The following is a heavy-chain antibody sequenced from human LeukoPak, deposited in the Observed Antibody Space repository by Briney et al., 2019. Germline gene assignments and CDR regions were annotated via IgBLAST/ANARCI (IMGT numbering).Heavy chain of an antibody. CDR1: GGSFGTYY. Sequence: PSETLSLTCAVYGGSFGTYYWSWIRQPTGKGLEWIGEINHSGTTNYNPSLKSRVTISVDTSKNQFSLKLSSVTAADTAVYCCASVLCFIWGQGTMVTVSS. CDR3: ASVLCFI. D-gene: IGHD3-16*01. V-gene: IGHV4-34*01. CDR2: INHSGTT. J-gene: IGHJ3*02.